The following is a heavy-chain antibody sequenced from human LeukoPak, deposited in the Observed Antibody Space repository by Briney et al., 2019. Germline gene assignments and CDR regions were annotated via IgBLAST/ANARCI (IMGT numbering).Heavy chain of an antibody. V-gene: IGHV4-31*03. J-gene: IGHJ6*02. Sequence: SETLSLTCTVSGGSISSGAYPWSWNRQHPGEGLEWIGYIYYSGSTYYNPSLKSRVSISVDTSKNQFSLKLSSVTAADTAVYYCARGRGVWGQGTTVTVSS. CDR1: GGSISSGAYP. CDR3: ARGRGV. CDR2: IYYSGST.